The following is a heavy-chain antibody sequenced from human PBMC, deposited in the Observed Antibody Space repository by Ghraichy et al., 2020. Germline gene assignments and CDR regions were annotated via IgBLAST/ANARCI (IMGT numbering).Heavy chain of an antibody. D-gene: IGHD2-8*01. J-gene: IGHJ4*02. V-gene: IGHV4-4*07. CDR3: AREGGVGGFNIHPFDY. CDR1: GASIATFS. CDR2: FYLGGAT. Sequence: SETLSLTFTVSGASIATFSWSWIRHPAGKGLEWIGRFYLGGATNYSPSLKSRTTMSVDTSKNQFSLNLTSVTAADTAVYYCAREGGVGGFNIHPFDYWGQGILVAVSP.